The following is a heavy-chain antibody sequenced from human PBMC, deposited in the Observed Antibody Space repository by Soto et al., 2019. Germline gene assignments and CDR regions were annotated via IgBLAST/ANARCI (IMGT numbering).Heavy chain of an antibody. CDR2: IHDSGST. D-gene: IGHD3-22*01. CDR1: GGSINGFY. Sequence: QVQLRESGPGLVKPSETLSLTCTVFGGSINGFYWSWIRQPPGKGLEWIAYIHDSGSTKYNSSVKWRVTLSVDKSKLQSSRDLRSVAAAATAVYYCGRVRGYYDSTGYLYYFDYWGQGALVTVSS. CDR3: GRVRGYYDSTGYLYYFDY. J-gene: IGHJ4*02. V-gene: IGHV4-59*01.